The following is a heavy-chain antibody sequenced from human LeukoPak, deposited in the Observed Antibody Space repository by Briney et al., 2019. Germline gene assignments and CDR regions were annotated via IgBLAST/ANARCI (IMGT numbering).Heavy chain of an antibody. J-gene: IGHJ4*02. Sequence: GGSLRLSCAASGFTFSSYVMHWVRQAPGKGLEWVSAISDSGNTYHADSVKGRFTISRDSSKNTLYLQMNSLRAEDAAVYYCAKAPVTTCSGAYCYPFDYWGQGTLVTVSS. D-gene: IGHD2-15*01. CDR3: AKAPVTTCSGAYCYPFDY. CDR2: ISDSGNT. CDR1: GFTFSSYV. V-gene: IGHV3-23*01.